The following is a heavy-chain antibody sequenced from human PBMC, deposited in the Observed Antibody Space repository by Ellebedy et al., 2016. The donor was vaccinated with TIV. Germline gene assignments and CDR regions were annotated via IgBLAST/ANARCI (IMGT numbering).Heavy chain of an antibody. Sequence: GGSLRLSCSVSGFSVDDYGMSWVRQAAGKGLECVANINWSGKSTSYADSVKGRFTISRDNGKNSLYLQMNSLRAEDTALYYCARDAVHSDPTDVFDLWGQGTMVTVSS. CDR1: GFSVDDYG. CDR2: INWSGKST. J-gene: IGHJ3*01. D-gene: IGHD2-21*02. V-gene: IGHV3-20*04. CDR3: ARDAVHSDPTDVFDL.